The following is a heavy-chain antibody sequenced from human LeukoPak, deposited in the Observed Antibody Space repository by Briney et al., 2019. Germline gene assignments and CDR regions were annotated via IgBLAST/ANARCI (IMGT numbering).Heavy chain of an antibody. J-gene: IGHJ3*02. CDR1: GFTFSSYS. Sequence: PGGSLRLSCAASGFTFSSYSMNWVRQAPGKGLEWVSPISSSSSYIYYADSVKGRFTISRGNAKNSLYLQMNSLRAEDTAVYYCARAPGTVTRPDAFDIWGQGTMVTVSS. CDR3: ARAPGTVTRPDAFDI. D-gene: IGHD4-11*01. CDR2: ISSSSSYI. V-gene: IGHV3-21*01.